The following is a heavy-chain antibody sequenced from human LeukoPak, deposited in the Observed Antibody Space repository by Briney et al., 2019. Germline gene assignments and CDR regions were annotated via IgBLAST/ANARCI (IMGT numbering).Heavy chain of an antibody. CDR3: ARVPDSSGYFDY. D-gene: IGHD3-22*01. CDR1: GGTFSSYA. J-gene: IGHJ4*02. V-gene: IGHV1-69*13. CDR2: IIPIFGTA. Sequence: GASVTVSCTASGGTFSSYAISWVRQAPGQGLEWMGGIIPIFGTANYAQKFQGRVTITADESTSTAYMELSSLRSEDTAVYYCARVPDSSGYFDYWGQGTLVTVSS.